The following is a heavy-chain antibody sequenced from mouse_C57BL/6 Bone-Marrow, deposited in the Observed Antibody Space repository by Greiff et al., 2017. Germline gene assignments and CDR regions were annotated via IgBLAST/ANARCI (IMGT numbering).Heavy chain of an antibody. CDR2: IWTGGGT. CDR3: ARIPSLDY. V-gene: IGHV2-9-1*01. J-gene: IGHJ4*01. CDR1: GFSFTSYA. Sequence: VQLQESGPGLVAPSQCLSITCTVSGFSFTSYAISWVRQPPGKGLEWIGGIWTGGGTNYNSALKSRLSISKDNSKSQAFVKMNSLQTDDTARYYCARIPSLDYWGQGTTVTVSS.